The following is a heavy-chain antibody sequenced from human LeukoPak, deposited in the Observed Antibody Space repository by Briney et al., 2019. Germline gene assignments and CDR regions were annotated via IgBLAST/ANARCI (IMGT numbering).Heavy chain of an antibody. CDR1: GGSISSYY. CDR2: IYYSGST. Sequence: SETLSLTCAVYGGSISSYYWSWIRQPPGKGLGWIGYIYYSGSTNYNPSLKSRVTISVDTSKNQFSLKLSSVTAADTAVYYCAREDPQTTVPEGMDVWGPGTTVTVSS. J-gene: IGHJ6*02. D-gene: IGHD4-17*01. V-gene: IGHV4-59*01. CDR3: AREDPQTTVPEGMDV.